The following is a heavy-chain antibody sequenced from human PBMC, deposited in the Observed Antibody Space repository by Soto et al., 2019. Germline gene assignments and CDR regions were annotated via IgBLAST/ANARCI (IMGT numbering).Heavy chain of an antibody. Sequence: EVQLVESGGGLVQPVGSLRLSCAASGFTFSSYWMHCVRQAPGKGLVWVSRINSDGSSTSYAAYVKGRFTISRDNAKNTLYLQMNSLRAEDTAVYYCARPRPYCGGDCPDSWGQGTLVTVSS. V-gene: IGHV3-74*01. CDR1: GFTFSSYW. J-gene: IGHJ4*02. CDR2: INSDGSST. CDR3: ARPRPYCGGDCPDS. D-gene: IGHD2-21*02.